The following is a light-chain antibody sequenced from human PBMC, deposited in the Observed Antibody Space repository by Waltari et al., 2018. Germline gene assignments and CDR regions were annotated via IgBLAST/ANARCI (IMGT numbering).Light chain of an antibody. Sequence: DIQLTQSPSTLSASVGDTVTITCRASHTIYSWLAWYQQKPGTAPKPLIYMASTLESGVPSRFSGSGSGTEFTLTISGLQPDDFGTYYCQQSYSILYTFGQGTKLEIK. CDR1: HTIYSW. J-gene: IGKJ2*01. CDR2: MAS. CDR3: QQSYSILYT. V-gene: IGKV1-5*03.